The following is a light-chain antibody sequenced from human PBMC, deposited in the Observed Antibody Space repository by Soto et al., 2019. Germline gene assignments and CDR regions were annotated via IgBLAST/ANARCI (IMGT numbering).Light chain of an antibody. CDR3: QQYYGLPLT. CDR1: QNLLYNSNNKNY. V-gene: IGKV4-1*01. J-gene: IGKJ4*01. CDR2: WAS. Sequence: DIVMTQSPDSLAVSLGVRATINCKSSQNLLYNSNNKNYFAWYQQKPGQPPKLLIYWASTRESGVPDRFSGSGSGTDFTLTISSLQAEDVAVYFCQQYYGLPLTFGGGTKVEIK.